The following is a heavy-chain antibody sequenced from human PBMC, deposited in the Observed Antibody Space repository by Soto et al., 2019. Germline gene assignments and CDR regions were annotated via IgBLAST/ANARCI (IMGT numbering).Heavy chain of an antibody. J-gene: IGHJ4*02. CDR1: GFTFSSYW. CDR2: IKQDGSEK. Sequence: GGSLRLSCAASGFTFSSYWMSWVRQAPGKGLEWVANIKQDGSEKYYVDSVKGRFTISRDNAKNSLYLQMNSLRAEDTAVYYCARDWEYHYGSGSYYSQPDYWGQGTLVTVSS. D-gene: IGHD3-10*01. V-gene: IGHV3-7*03. CDR3: ARDWEYHYGSGSYYSQPDY.